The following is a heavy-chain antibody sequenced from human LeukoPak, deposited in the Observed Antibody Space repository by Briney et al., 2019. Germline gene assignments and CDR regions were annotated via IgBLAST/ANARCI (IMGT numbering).Heavy chain of an antibody. Sequence: PSETLSLTCSASADSMSSHYWSWIRQPPGMGLEWIGYIFYSGRTIYHPSLKSRLTLSLDTSNNQFSLKLTSVSAADTALYFCAASVAASGHHFDYWGQGILVTVSS. CDR3: AASVAASGHHFDY. J-gene: IGHJ4*02. V-gene: IGHV4-59*08. CDR2: IFYSGRT. D-gene: IGHD2-21*01. CDR1: ADSMSSHY.